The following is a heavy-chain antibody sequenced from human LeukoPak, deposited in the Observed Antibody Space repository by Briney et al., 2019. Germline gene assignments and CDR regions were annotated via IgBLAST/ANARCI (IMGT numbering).Heavy chain of an antibody. CDR2: TSAYNGNP. Sequence: VRQAPPRGGDWMGWTSAYNGNPNYAQKLQGRVTMTTDTSTSTAYMELRSLRSDDTAVYYCVYYDSSALHIWGQGTMVTVSS. J-gene: IGHJ3*02. V-gene: IGHV1-18*01. CDR3: VYYDSSALHI. D-gene: IGHD3-22*01.